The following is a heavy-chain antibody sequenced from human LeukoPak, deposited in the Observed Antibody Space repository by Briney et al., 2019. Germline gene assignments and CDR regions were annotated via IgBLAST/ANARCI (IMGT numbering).Heavy chain of an antibody. Sequence: PSETLSLTCTVSGGSISSYYWSWIRQPPGKGLEWIGYIYYTGSTNYNPSLKSRVTISVDTSKNQFSLKLSSVTAADTAVYYCATLTGNPSESWFDPWARESWSPSPQ. V-gene: IGHV4-59*01. CDR3: ATLTGNPSESWFDP. J-gene: IGHJ5*02. D-gene: IGHD3-9*01. CDR2: IYYTGST. CDR1: GGSISSYY.